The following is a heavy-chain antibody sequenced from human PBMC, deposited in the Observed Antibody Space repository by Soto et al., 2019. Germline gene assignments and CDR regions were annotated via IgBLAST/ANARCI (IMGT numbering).Heavy chain of an antibody. CDR1: GFIFSVYS. CDR3: ARDSGVTGADDY. D-gene: IGHD6-19*01. J-gene: IGHJ4*02. V-gene: IGHV3-48*02. CDR2: ISAGSNTI. Sequence: EVQLVESGGGLVEPGGSLRLSCAASGFIFSVYSMTWVRQAPGKGLEWVSYISAGSNTIYYRESVKGRFTISRDNAKTSLYLQMNSLRDEDTAVYYCARDSGVTGADDYWGQGTLVTVSS.